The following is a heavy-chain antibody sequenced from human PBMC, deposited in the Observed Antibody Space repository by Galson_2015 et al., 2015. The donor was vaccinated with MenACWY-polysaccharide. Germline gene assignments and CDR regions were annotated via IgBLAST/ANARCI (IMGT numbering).Heavy chain of an antibody. J-gene: IGHJ6*02. CDR1: GYTFTNYY. Sequence: SVKVSCKASGYTFTNYYMHWVRQAPRQGLEWMGIINPTGGSTSYAQKFQGRVTMTRDTSASTVYMELSSLRSEDTAVYYCARQLGGMDVWGQGTTVTVS. D-gene: IGHD3-10*01. CDR3: ARQLGGMDV. V-gene: IGHV1-46*01. CDR2: INPTGGST.